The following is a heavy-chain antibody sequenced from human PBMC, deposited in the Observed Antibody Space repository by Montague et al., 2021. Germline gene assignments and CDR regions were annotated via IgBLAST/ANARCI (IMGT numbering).Heavy chain of an antibody. CDR3: ERGWDARGGRSWLCLDY. D-gene: IGHD1-26*01. V-gene: IGHV3-30*01. CDR2: NK. Sequence: NKYYSDSVKGRFTISRDNSKNTFYLQMDGLRVEDTAVYHCERGWDARGGRSWLCLDYWGQGVLGT. J-gene: IGHJ4*02.